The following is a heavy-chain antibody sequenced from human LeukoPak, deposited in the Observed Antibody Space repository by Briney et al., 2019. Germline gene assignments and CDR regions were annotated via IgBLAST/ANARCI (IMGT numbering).Heavy chain of an antibody. D-gene: IGHD4-11*01. J-gene: IGHJ5*02. CDR2: IIPIFGTA. CDR3: ARDAGPTTVSRDNWFDP. CDR1: GGTFSSYA. Sequence: SVKVSCKASGGTFSSYAISWVRQAPGQGLEWMGGIIPIFGTANYAQKLQGRVTMTTDTSTSTAYMELRSLRSDDTAVYYCARDAGPTTVSRDNWFDPWGQGTLVTVSS. V-gene: IGHV1-69*05.